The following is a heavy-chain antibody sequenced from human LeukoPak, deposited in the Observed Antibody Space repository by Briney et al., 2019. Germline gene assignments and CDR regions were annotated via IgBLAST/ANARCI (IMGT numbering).Heavy chain of an antibody. V-gene: IGHV3-7*03. CDR3: TRMAWRSRPFDY. CDR1: GFTFSSYA. J-gene: IGHJ4*02. Sequence: PGGSLRLSCAASGFTFSSYAMSWVRQAPGKGLEWVANIKQDGSEKYYVDSVKGRFSISRDDATVYPQMNSLRAEDTAVYYCTRMAWRSRPFDYWGQGALVTVSS. CDR2: IKQDGSEK. D-gene: IGHD2-2*01.